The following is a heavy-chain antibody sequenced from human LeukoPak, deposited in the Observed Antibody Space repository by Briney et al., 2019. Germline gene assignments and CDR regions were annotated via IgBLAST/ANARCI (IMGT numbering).Heavy chain of an antibody. CDR1: GGSISSSSYY. CDR3: AREVIGYSSGWQTAEYFQH. V-gene: IGHV4-39*07. CDR2: IYYSGST. J-gene: IGHJ1*01. D-gene: IGHD6-19*01. Sequence: SETLSLTCTVSGGSISSSSYYWGWIRQPPGKGLEWIGSIYYSGSTYYNPSLKSRVTISVDTSKNQFSLKLSSVTAADTAVYYCAREVIGYSSGWQTAEYFQHWGQGTLVTVSS.